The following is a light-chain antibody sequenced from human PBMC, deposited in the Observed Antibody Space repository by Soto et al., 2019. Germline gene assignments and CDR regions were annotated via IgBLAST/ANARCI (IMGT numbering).Light chain of an antibody. V-gene: IGKV3-11*01. CDR1: QSVSSY. CDR2: DAS. CDR3: LQRYNWPRFT. J-gene: IGKJ2*01. Sequence: EIVLTQSPATLSLSPGERATLSCRASQSVSSYLAWYQQKPGQAPRLLIYDASNRATGIPARFSGGGSGTDFTLTISSLKPEDFAVYYCLQRYNWPRFTFGQGTKLEIK.